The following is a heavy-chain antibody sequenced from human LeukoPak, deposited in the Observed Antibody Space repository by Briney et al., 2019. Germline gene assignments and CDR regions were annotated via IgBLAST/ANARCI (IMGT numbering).Heavy chain of an antibody. D-gene: IGHD6-19*01. J-gene: IGHJ6*02. CDR2: FYTGGST. V-gene: IGHV4-4*07. CDR3: ARDALDSSGWFYHGMDV. CDR1: GGSISSYY. Sequence: SETLSLTCTVSGGSISSYYWNWIRQSAGRGLEWIGRFYTGGSTNYNPSLKSRVTMSVDTSKNQFSLKLTSVIAADTAVYYCARDALDSSGWFYHGMDVWGQGTTVTVSS.